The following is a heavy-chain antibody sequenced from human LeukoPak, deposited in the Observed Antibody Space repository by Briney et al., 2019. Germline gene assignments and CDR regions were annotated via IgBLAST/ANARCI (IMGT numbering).Heavy chain of an antibody. CDR2: FDPEDGET. Sequence: GASVKVSCKVSGYILSKLSMHWVRQAPGKGLEWVGGFDPEDGETIYAQKFQGRVTMTDDISTDIAYMDLSSQRSEDTAVYYCTTGLRNAFDIWGQGTMVTVSS. D-gene: IGHD3-16*01. CDR1: GYILSKLS. CDR3: TTGLRNAFDI. J-gene: IGHJ3*02. V-gene: IGHV1-24*01.